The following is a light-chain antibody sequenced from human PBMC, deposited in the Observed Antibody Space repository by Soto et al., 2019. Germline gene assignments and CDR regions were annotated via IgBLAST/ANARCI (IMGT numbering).Light chain of an antibody. CDR1: SSDVGSYNL. CDR2: EGS. CDR3: ATWDDSLNGYV. Sequence: QSVLTQPASVSGSPGQSITISCTGTSSDVGSYNLVSWYQQHPGKAPKLMIYEGSKRPSGVPDRFSGSTSGTSASLAISGLRSEDESDYYCATWDDSLNGYVFGTGTKLTVL. J-gene: IGLJ1*01. V-gene: IGLV2-14*02.